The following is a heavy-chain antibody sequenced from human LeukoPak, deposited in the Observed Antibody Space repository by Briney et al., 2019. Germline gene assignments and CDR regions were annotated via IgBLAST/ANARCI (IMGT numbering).Heavy chain of an antibody. CDR2: INARGDT. V-gene: IGHV4-34*01. D-gene: IGHD2-2*01. J-gene: IGHJ5*02. Sequence: SETPSLTCAVYGWSFNDYYWNWIRQPPGKGLEWIGEINARGDTNYNPSLKSRVTISVDTSKKQFSLRLTSMIAADTALYYCARGQVPAARGYNWFDPWGQGTLVTVSS. CDR3: ARGQVPAARGYNWFDP. CDR1: GWSFNDYY.